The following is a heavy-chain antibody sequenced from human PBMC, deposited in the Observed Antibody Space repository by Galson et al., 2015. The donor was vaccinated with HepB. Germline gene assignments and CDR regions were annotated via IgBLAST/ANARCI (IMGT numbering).Heavy chain of an antibody. CDR1: GYTFTSYW. Sequence: QSGAEVKKPGESLKISCKGSGYTFTSYWIAWVRQMPGKGLEWMGIIYPGDSDTRYSPSFQGQVTISVDKSISTAYLQWSSLKASDTAMYYCVGRCGGDCYVLDSSYWYFDVWGRGTLVTVSS. D-gene: IGHD2-21*01. CDR2: IYPGDSDT. J-gene: IGHJ2*01. V-gene: IGHV5-51*03. CDR3: VGRCGGDCYVLDSSYWYFDV.